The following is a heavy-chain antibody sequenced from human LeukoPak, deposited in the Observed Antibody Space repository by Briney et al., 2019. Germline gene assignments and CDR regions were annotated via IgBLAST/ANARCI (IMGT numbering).Heavy chain of an antibody. V-gene: IGHV1-18*01. CDR1: GCTFTSYG. D-gene: IGHD2-15*01. CDR3: ARDSLRDCSGGSCRYVPYFDY. CDR2: MCAYNGKT. Sequence: ASVTVSCKASGCTFTSYGISWVRQPPGQGLEGVGWMCAYNGKTNYAQKLQGRGTMSTDTSTSTAYMELRSLRSDDTAVYYCARDSLRDCSGGSCRYVPYFDYWGQGTLVTVSS. J-gene: IGHJ4*02.